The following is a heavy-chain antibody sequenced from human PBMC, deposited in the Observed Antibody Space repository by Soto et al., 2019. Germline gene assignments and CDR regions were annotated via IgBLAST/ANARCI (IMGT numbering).Heavy chain of an antibody. CDR2: IFDSGTT. Sequence: PSETLSLTCTVSGGSISSGGYYWSWLRQHPGKGLEWIGYIFDSGTTYYNPSLKSRVTISVDPSKSQFSLRLTSVTAADTAVYYCARGFYDFWSGYYYYGMDVWGQGTTVTVSS. D-gene: IGHD3-3*01. J-gene: IGHJ6*02. CDR3: ARGFYDFWSGYYYYGMDV. CDR1: GGSISSGGYY. V-gene: IGHV4-31*03.